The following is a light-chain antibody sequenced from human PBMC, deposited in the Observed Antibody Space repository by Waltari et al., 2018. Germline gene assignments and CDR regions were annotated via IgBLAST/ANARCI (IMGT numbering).Light chain of an antibody. V-gene: IGLV3-19*01. CDR2: GRN. J-gene: IGLJ2*01. Sequence: SSELTHDPAVSVAVGQTVRITCRGHTVKPYFSVWSPQKPGQAPLLVFYGRNERLSGIPDRFLGASTGNKSSLTITGAQAEDEADYFCNGRDSSGKHRFGGGTKLTVL. CDR3: NGRDSSGKHR. CDR1: TVKPYF.